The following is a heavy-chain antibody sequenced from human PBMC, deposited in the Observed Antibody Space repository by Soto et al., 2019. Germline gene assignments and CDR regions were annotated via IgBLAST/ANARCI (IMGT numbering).Heavy chain of an antibody. V-gene: IGHV1-58*01. Sequence: QMQLVQSGPEVKKPGTSVKVSCKASGFTFTSSAVQWVRQARGQRLEWIGWIVVGSGNTNYAQKFQERVTITRYMSTSTAYMELSSLRSEDTAVYYCAALSSGYSYGYFDYWGQGTLVTVSS. CDR3: AALSSGYSYGYFDY. J-gene: IGHJ4*02. CDR1: GFTFTSSA. CDR2: IVVGSGNT. D-gene: IGHD5-18*01.